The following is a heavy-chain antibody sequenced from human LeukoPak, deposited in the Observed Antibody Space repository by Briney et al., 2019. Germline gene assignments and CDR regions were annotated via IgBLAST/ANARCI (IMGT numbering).Heavy chain of an antibody. CDR1: GYTFTSYD. D-gene: IGHD6-13*01. J-gene: IGHJ6*03. Sequence: ASVKVSYKASGYTFTSYDINWVRQATGQGLEWMGWMNPNSGNTGYAQKFQGRVTMTRNTSISTAYMELSSLRSEDTAVYYCARELGAAGAGYYYYYMDVWGKGTTVTVSS. CDR2: MNPNSGNT. CDR3: ARELGAAGAGYYYYYMDV. V-gene: IGHV1-8*01.